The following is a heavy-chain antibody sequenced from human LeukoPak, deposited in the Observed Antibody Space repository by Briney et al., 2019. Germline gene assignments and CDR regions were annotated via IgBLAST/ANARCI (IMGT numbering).Heavy chain of an antibody. J-gene: IGHJ3*02. V-gene: IGHV1-18*01. Sequence: ASVKVSCKASGYTFTSYGISWVRQAPGQGLEWMGWISAYNGNTNYAQKLQGRVTMTTDTSTSTAYMELRSLRSDDTAVYYCVRDLLLWSGYPDAFDIWGQGTMVTVSS. CDR3: VRDLLLWSGYPDAFDI. CDR1: GYTFTSYG. CDR2: ISAYNGNT. D-gene: IGHD3-3*01.